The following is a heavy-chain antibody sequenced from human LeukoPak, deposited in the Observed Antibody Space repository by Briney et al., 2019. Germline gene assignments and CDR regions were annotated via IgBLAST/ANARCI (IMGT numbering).Heavy chain of an antibody. CDR1: GYTFTGYY. CDR3: ASPSVMSEYFQH. CDR2: INPNSGGT. D-gene: IGHD3-16*01. Sequence: EASVRVSCKASGYTFTGYYMHWVRQAPGQGLEWMGWINPNSGGTNYAQKFQGRVTMTRDTSISTAYMELSRLRSDDTAVYYCASPSVMSEYFQHWGQGTLVTVSS. V-gene: IGHV1-2*02. J-gene: IGHJ1*01.